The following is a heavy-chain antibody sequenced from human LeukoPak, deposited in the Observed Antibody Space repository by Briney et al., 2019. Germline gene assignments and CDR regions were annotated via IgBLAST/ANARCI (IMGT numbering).Heavy chain of an antibody. V-gene: IGHV3-7*04. J-gene: IGHJ4*02. CDR3: ARDGQELGF. D-gene: IGHD6-13*01. Sequence: GGSLRLSCVASGFTLSSYWMSWVPQAPGKGLEWVANIKQDGSEKYYVDSVKGRFTISRDNAKNPLYLQMNSLRVEDTAVYYCARDGQELGFWGQGTLVIVSS. CDR2: IKQDGSEK. CDR1: GFTLSSYW.